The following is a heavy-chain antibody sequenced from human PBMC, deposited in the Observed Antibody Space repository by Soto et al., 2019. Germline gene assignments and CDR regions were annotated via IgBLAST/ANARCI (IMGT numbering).Heavy chain of an antibody. D-gene: IGHD3-9*01. CDR2: ISGSGGST. V-gene: IGHV3-23*01. Sequence: GGSLRLSCAASGFTFSSYAMSWVRQAPGKGLEWVSAISGSGGSTYYADSVKGRFTISRDNSKNTLYLQMNSLRAEDTAVYYCAKDQSLRYFDWSMYYYYMDVWGKGTTVTVSS. J-gene: IGHJ6*03. CDR1: GFTFSSYA. CDR3: AKDQSLRYFDWSMYYYYMDV.